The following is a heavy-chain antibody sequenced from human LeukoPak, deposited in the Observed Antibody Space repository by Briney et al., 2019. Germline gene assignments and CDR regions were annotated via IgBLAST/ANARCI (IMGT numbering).Heavy chain of an antibody. CDR2: INPSGDGT. V-gene: IGHV1-46*01. D-gene: IGHD2-15*01. CDR3: ARTCCSETSKFDY. J-gene: IGHJ4*02. CDR1: GYTFTRDY. Sequence: GASVTVSCKASGYTFTRDYMHWVRQAPGQGLEWMGVINPSGDGTSYAQKFQGRVTMTRNVSTSTVYMELSSLRSEDTAMYYCARTCCSETSKFDYWGQGTLVTVSS.